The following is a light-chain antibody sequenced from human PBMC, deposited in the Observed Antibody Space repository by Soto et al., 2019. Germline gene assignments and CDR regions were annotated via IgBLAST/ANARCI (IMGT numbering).Light chain of an antibody. CDR1: QGITNR. Sequence: DIQMPQSPSSVSASVGDRVTISCRASQGITNRLAWYQQKPGKAPKLLIYEASSLQSGVPSRSSGSGSGTDFTLAISSLQPEDFAKYYCQQANRFPITVGQGTRQDI. V-gene: IGKV1D-12*01. CDR2: EAS. J-gene: IGKJ5*01. CDR3: QQANRFPIT.